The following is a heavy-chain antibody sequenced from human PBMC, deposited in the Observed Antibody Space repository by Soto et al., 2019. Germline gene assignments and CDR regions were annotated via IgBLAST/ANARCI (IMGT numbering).Heavy chain of an antibody. J-gene: IGHJ4*02. CDR2: SRDKAHSYTT. V-gene: IGHV3-72*01. CDR1: GFTFSDHY. D-gene: IGHD3-10*01. CDR3: VGTPTRGSGTYHFHC. Sequence: EVQLVESGGGLVQPGGSLRLSCAASGFTFSDHYMDWVRQAPGKGLEWVGRSRDKAHSYTTEYGASVKGRFSVSRDDSKNSLYLQMNSLKIEDTAVYYCVGTPTRGSGTYHFHCWGQGTLVTVSS.